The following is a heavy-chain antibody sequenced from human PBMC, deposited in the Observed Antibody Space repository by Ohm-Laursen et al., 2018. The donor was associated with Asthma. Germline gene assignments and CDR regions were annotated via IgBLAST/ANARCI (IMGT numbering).Heavy chain of an antibody. CDR1: GLSFSHHA. CDR2: ISYDGSNK. J-gene: IGHJ6*02. D-gene: IGHD2-2*02. CDR3: AKDIGYCSSTSCHMGYYYYGMDV. V-gene: IGHV3-30*18. Sequence: SLRLSCAAAGLSFSHHAMSWVRQAPGKGLEWVAVISYDGSNKYYADSVEGRFTISRDNSKNTLYLQMNSLRAEDTAVYYCAKDIGYCSSTSCHMGYYYYGMDVWGQGTTVTVSS.